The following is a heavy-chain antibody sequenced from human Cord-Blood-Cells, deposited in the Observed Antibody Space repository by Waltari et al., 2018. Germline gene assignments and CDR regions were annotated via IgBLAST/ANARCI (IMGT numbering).Heavy chain of an antibody. Sequence: EVQLVESGGGLVKPGGSLRLSCAASGFTFSSYSMNWVRQAPGKGLEWVSSISSSSSYIYYADSVKGRFTISRNNAKNSLYLQMNSLRAEDTAVYYCARRALGYWTDYWGQGTLVTVSS. CDR2: ISSSSSYI. CDR1: GFTFSSYS. V-gene: IGHV3-21*01. CDR3: ARRALGYWTDY. J-gene: IGHJ4*02. D-gene: IGHD3-22*01.